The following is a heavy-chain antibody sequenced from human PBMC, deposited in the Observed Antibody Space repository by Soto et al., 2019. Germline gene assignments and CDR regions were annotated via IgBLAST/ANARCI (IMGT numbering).Heavy chain of an antibody. D-gene: IGHD2-15*01. CDR2: IIPIFGTA. Sequence: QVQLVQSGAEVKKPGSSVKVSCKASGGTFSSYAISWVRQAPGQGLEWMGGIIPIFGTANYAQKFQGRVKITPDQSTSTAYMELRSLRSEDTAVYYCARAIVVVVAATRHNWFDPWGQGTLVTVSS. CDR1: GGTFSSYA. J-gene: IGHJ5*02. CDR3: ARAIVVVVAATRHNWFDP. V-gene: IGHV1-69*01.